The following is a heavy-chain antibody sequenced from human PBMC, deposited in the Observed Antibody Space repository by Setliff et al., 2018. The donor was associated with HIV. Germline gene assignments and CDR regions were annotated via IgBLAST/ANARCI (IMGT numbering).Heavy chain of an antibody. J-gene: IGHJ3*02. D-gene: IGHD3-22*01. CDR3: AREDYYDQKGAFDI. CDR1: GGSISSHY. Sequence: SETLSLTCTVSGGSISSHYWSWIRQPPGKGLEWIGYIYYTGSTYYNPSLKSRVTISVDRSKDQFSLKLSSVTAADTAVYYCAREDYYDQKGAFDIWGQGTMVTVSS. V-gene: IGHV4-59*11. CDR2: IYYTGST.